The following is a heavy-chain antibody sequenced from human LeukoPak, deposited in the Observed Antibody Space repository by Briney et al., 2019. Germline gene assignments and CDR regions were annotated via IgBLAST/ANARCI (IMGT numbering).Heavy chain of an antibody. CDR2: IDSSGNT. D-gene: IGHD2-8*01. J-gene: IGHJ5*02. Sequence: SETLSLTCTVSGGSISSGSYFWSWIRQSAGRGLEWIGRIDSSGNTNYNPSLKSRVTLSLDTSKNQFSLKLSSVTAADTAVYYCAREALPNGVWRVGWFDPWGQGSLVTVFS. V-gene: IGHV4-61*02. CDR3: AREALPNGVWRVGWFDP. CDR1: GGSISSGSYF.